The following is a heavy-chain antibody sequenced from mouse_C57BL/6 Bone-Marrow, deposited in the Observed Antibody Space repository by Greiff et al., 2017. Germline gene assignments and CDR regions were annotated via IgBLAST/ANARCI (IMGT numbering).Heavy chain of an antibody. J-gene: IGHJ1*03. V-gene: IGHV14-2*01. CDR2: IDPEDGET. Sequence: EVKVVESGAELVKPGASVKLSCTASGFNIKDYYMHWVKQRTEQGLEWIGRIDPEDGETKYAPKFQGKATITADTSSNTAYLQLSSLTSEDTAVYYCARLITTVVDRYFDVWGTGTTVTVSS. CDR3: ARLITTVVDRYFDV. CDR1: GFNIKDYY. D-gene: IGHD1-1*01.